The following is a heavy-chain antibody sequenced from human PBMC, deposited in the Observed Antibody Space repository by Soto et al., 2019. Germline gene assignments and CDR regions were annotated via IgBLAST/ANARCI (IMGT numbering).Heavy chain of an antibody. CDR1: GGSISSGGYY. V-gene: IGHV4-31*03. CDR3: ARGTSGYQLLYYY. J-gene: IGHJ4*02. CDR2: IYYSGST. D-gene: IGHD2-2*02. Sequence: SETLSLTCTVSGGSISSGGYYWSWIRQHPGKGLEWIEYIYYSGSTYYNPSLKSRVTISVDTSKNQFSLKLSSVTAADTAVYYCARGTSGYQLLYYYWGQGTLVTVSS.